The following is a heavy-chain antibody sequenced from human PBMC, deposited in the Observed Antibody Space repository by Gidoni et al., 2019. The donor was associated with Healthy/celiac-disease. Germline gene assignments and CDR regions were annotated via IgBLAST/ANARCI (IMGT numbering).Heavy chain of an antibody. CDR2: ISSSSSTI. D-gene: IGHD3-9*01. J-gene: IGHJ6*02. CDR3: ARYYDILTGYYGEYYYGMDV. CDR1: GFPFSSYS. Sequence: EVQLVESGGGLVQPGGSLRLACAASGFPFSSYSMTWVRQAPGKGLEWVSYISSSSSTIYYADSLKGRFTISRDNAKNSLYLQMNSLRDEDTAVYYCARYYDILTGYYGEYYYGMDVWGQGTTVTVSS. V-gene: IGHV3-48*02.